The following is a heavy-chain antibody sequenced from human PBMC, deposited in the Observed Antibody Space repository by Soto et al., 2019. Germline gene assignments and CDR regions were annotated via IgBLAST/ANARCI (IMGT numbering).Heavy chain of an antibody. V-gene: IGHV1-8*01. CDR3: ARVGYYYDSTGYYLSCAF. CDR1: GYTFTSYD. J-gene: IGHJ4*02. D-gene: IGHD3-22*01. CDR2: MNPNSGNT. Sequence: QVQLVQSGAEVKKPGASVKVSCKASGYTFTSYDINWVRQATGQGLEWMGWMNPNSGNTGYAQKFQGRVTMTRNTSISTSYMELSSLRSEDTAVYYCARVGYYYDSTGYYLSCAFWGQGTLVTVSS.